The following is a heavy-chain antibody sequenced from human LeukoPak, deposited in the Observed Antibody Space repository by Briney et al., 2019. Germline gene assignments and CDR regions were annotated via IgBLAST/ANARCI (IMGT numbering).Heavy chain of an antibody. CDR3: AKDHLPYGQLLSNLFDP. Sequence: GGSLRLSCAASGFTFSSYGMHWVRQAPGKGREWVAVIWYDGSNIYYADSVKGRFTISRDNSKNTLYLQMNSLRAEDTAVYYCAKDHLPYGQLLSNLFDPWGQGTLVTVSS. J-gene: IGHJ5*02. V-gene: IGHV3-33*06. CDR1: GFTFSSYG. CDR2: IWYDGSNI. D-gene: IGHD2-2*01.